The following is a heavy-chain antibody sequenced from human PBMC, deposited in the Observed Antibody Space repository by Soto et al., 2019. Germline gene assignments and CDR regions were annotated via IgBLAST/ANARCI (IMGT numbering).Heavy chain of an antibody. CDR2: IFHSGST. J-gene: IGHJ4*02. Sequence: PSETLSLTCAVFGGSISNSNWWTWVRQPPGKGLDWIGEIFHSGSTNYNSSLMGRVTISVDKANNQFSLKLSSVTAAETAVYYCAHRPIVGAAIWGQGTLVTVSS. V-gene: IGHV4-4*02. CDR1: GGSISNSNW. CDR3: AHRPIVGAAI. D-gene: IGHD1-26*01.